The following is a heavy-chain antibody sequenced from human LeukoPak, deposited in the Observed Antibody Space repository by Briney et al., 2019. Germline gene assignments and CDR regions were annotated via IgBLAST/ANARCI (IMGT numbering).Heavy chain of an antibody. J-gene: IGHJ4*02. CDR2: ISSSSSYI. Sequence: GGSLRLSRAASGFTFSRYSMNWVRQAPGKGLEWVSSISSSSSYIYYADSVKGRFTISRDNAKNSLYLQMNSLRAEDTAVYYCARETNLNLDYWGQGTLVTVSS. CDR3: ARETNLNLDY. CDR1: GFTFSRYS. V-gene: IGHV3-21*01. D-gene: IGHD1-14*01.